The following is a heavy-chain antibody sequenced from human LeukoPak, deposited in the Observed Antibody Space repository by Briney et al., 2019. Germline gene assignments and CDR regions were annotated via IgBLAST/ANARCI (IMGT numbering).Heavy chain of an antibody. D-gene: IGHD3-3*01. CDR3: ARAYDFWSGYLY. CDR1: GYTFTGYY. Sequence: GASVKVSCKASGYTFTGYYMHWVRQAPGQGLEWMGWINPNSGGTNYAQKFQGRVTMTRDTSIGTAYVELSSLRSEDTAVYYCARAYDFWSGYLYWGQGTLVTVSS. V-gene: IGHV1-2*02. CDR2: INPNSGGT. J-gene: IGHJ4*02.